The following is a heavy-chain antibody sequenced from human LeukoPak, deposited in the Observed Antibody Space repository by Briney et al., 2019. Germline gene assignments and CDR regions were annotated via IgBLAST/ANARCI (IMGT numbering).Heavy chain of an antibody. CDR1: GFTFSSYA. CDR2: ISYDGSNK. Sequence: PGGSLRLSCAASGFTFSSYAMHWVRQAPGKGLEWVAVISYDGSNKYYADSVKGRFTISRNNSKNTLYLQMNSLRAEDTAVYYCAKVFGKSYYYYDSSGSDYWGQGTLVTVSS. J-gene: IGHJ4*02. V-gene: IGHV3-30-3*01. CDR3: AKVFGKSYYYYDSSGSDY. D-gene: IGHD3-22*01.